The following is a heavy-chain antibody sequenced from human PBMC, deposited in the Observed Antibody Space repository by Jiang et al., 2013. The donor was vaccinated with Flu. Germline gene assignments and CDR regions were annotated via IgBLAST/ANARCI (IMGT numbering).Heavy chain of an antibody. V-gene: IGHV2-70*04. CDR1: GFSLSTSGMR. Sequence: PTQTLTLTCTFSGFSLSTSGMRVSWIRQPPGKALEWLARIDWDDDKFYSTSLKTRLTISKDTSKNQVVLTMTDMDPMDTATYYCAHRGYCTGGSCYSSGNWFDPWGQGTLVTVSS. J-gene: IGHJ5*02. D-gene: IGHD2-15*01. CDR2: IDWDDDK. CDR3: AHRGYCTGGSCYSSGNWFDP.